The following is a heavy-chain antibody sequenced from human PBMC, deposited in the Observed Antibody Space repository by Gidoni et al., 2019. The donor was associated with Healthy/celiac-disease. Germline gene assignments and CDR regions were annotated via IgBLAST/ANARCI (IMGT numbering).Heavy chain of an antibody. V-gene: IGHV3-9*01. Sequence: EVQLVESGGGLVQPGRSLRLSCAASGFPFDDYAMHWVRQAPGKGLEWVSGISWNSGSIGYADSVKGRFTISRDNAKNSLYLQMNSLRAEDTALYYCAKDKGPLYSYDYFDYWGQGTLVTVSS. CDR1: GFPFDDYA. D-gene: IGHD5-18*01. CDR2: ISWNSGSI. CDR3: AKDKGPLYSYDYFDY. J-gene: IGHJ4*02.